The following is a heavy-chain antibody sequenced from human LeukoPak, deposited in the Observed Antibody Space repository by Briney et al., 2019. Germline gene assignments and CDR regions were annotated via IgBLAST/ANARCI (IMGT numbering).Heavy chain of an antibody. CDR3: AREELWFGELSCLDY. Sequence: ASVKVSCKASGYTFTGYNMHWVRQAPGQGLEWMGWINPNSGGTNYAQKFQGRVTMTRDTSISTAYMELSRLRSDDTAVYYCAREELWFGELSCLDYWGQGILVTVSS. D-gene: IGHD3-10*01. CDR2: INPNSGGT. CDR1: GYTFTGYN. J-gene: IGHJ4*02. V-gene: IGHV1-2*02.